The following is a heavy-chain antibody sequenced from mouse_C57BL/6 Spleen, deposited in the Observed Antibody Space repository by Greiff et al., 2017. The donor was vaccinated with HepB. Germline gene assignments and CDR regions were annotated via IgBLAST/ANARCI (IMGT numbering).Heavy chain of an antibody. CDR2: IDPANGNT. J-gene: IGHJ3*01. V-gene: IGHV14-3*01. CDR1: GFNIKNTY. CDR3: ARIYYSNYGNLIVAY. D-gene: IGHD2-5*01. Sequence: VQLQQSVAELVRPGASVKLSCTASGFNIKNTYMHWVKQRPEQGLEWIGRIDPANGNTKYDPKFQGKATITADTSSNTAYLQLSSRTSEDTSIYYCARIYYSNYGNLIVAYGGQGTLVTVSA.